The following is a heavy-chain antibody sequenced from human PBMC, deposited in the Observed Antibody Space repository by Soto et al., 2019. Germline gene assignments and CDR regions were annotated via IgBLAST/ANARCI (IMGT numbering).Heavy chain of an antibody. Sequence: QLQLVQSGAEVERPGASVRVSCKAYGYPFSKYGISWIRQAPGQGLEWMGWIKPDNCDTNYAQKFQGRVTMTTDTSSNTAYMELRSLRSDATAVYYCATSYESGFAPWGQGTLVSGSS. V-gene: IGHV1-18*04. J-gene: IGHJ5*02. CDR1: GYPFSKYG. CDR3: ATSYESGFAP. CDR2: IKPDNCDT. D-gene: IGHD5-12*01.